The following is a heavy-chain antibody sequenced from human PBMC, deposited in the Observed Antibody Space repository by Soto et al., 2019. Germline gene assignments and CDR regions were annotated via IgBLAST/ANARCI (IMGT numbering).Heavy chain of an antibody. Sequence: QVQLVQSGAEVKKPGASVKVSCKASGYTFTSYDINWLRQATGQGLEWMGWMNPNSGNTAYAQKIQGRVTMTRNTSISTAYMELSSLRSEDTAVYYCAREKSSGYYYDYWGQGTLVTVSS. D-gene: IGHD3-22*01. J-gene: IGHJ4*02. V-gene: IGHV1-8*01. CDR2: MNPNSGNT. CDR3: AREKSSGYYYDY. CDR1: GYTFTSYD.